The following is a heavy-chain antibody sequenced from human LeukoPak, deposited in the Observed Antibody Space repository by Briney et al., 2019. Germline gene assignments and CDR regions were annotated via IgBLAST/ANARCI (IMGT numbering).Heavy chain of an antibody. V-gene: IGHV4-61*02. CDR1: GGSISSGSYY. CDR2: IYTSGST. Sequence: SQTLSLTCTVSGGSISSGSYYWSWIRQPAGKGLEWIGRIYTSGSTNYNPSLKSRATISVDTSKNQFSLKLSPVTAADTAVYYCARGVFCSSTSCYFPDFDYWGQGTLVTVSS. J-gene: IGHJ4*02. CDR3: ARGVFCSSTSCYFPDFDY. D-gene: IGHD2-2*01.